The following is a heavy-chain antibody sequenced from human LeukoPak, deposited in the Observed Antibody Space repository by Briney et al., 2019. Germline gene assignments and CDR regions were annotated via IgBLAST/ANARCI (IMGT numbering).Heavy chain of an antibody. CDR1: GFTFDDYA. CDR2: ISWNSGSI. CDR3: AKENAFDI. J-gene: IGHJ3*02. Sequence: GRSLRLSCAASGFTFDDYAMHWVRQAPGKGLEWVSGISWNSGSIGYADSVKGRFTISRDNAKNSLYLQMNSQRAEDTALYYCAKENAFDIWGQGTMVTVSS. V-gene: IGHV3-9*01.